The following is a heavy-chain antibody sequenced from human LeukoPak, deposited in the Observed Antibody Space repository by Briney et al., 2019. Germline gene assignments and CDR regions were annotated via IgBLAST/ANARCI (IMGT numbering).Heavy chain of an antibody. CDR1: RFAFDNYI. Sequence: TGGSLRLSCAASRFAFDNYIMNWVRQPPGKGLEWVSGIGATGADTYFGDSVKGRSTISRDNSKKTLYLQLNSLRAEDTALYYCARGNGIRPRWYFDYWGQGTLVTVSS. D-gene: IGHD1-1*01. V-gene: IGHV3-23*01. CDR2: IGATGADT. CDR3: ARGNGIRPRWYFDY. J-gene: IGHJ4*02.